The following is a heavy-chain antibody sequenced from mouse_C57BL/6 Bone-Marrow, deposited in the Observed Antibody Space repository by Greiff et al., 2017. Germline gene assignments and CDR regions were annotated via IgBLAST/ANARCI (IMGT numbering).Heavy chain of an antibody. CDR3: ARSDGTPYFDF. J-gene: IGHJ2*01. Sequence: QVQLQQPGAELVKPGASVKLSCKASGYTFTSYWMHWVKQRPGQGLEWIGMIHPNSGSTNYNEKFKSKATLTVDKSSSTAYMQLSSLTSEDSAVYYCARSDGTPYFDFWGRGTTLTVSS. D-gene: IGHD4-1*01. V-gene: IGHV1-64*01. CDR2: IHPNSGST. CDR1: GYTFTSYW.